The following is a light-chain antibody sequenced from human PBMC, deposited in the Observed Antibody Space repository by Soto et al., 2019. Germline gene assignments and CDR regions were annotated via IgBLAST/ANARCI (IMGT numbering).Light chain of an antibody. CDR3: QQYNNWPLT. CDR2: GAS. J-gene: IGKJ4*01. Sequence: EIVMTQFPATLSVSPGERATLSCRASQSVNNNLAWYQRKPGQTPRLLIYGASTRAAAIPARFSGSGSGTEFTLTISSLQSEDFAVYYCQQYNNWPLTFGGGTKVEIK. V-gene: IGKV3-15*01. CDR1: QSVNNN.